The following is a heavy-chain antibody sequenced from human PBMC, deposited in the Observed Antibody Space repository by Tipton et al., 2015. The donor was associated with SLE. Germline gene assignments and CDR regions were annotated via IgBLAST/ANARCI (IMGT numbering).Heavy chain of an antibody. J-gene: IGHJ4*02. CDR2: IDHSGST. Sequence: TLSLTCSVSGVSIGSYYWNWIRQPPGKGLEWIGEIDHSGSTNYNPSLKSRVTISLDTSKNQLSLRVSSVTAADTAVYYCARGPRSMGGSTRVDTWGQGTLVTVSS. CDR1: GVSIGSYY. CDR3: ARGPRSMGGSTRVDT. V-gene: IGHV4-34*01. D-gene: IGHD2-2*01.